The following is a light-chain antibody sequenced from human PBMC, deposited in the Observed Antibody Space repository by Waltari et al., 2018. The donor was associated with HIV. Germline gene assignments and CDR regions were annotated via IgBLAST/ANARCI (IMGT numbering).Light chain of an antibody. CDR1: SSNIGNNY. V-gene: IGLV1-51*01. Sequence: QSVLTQPPSVSAAPGQKVTISCSGSSSNIGNNYVSWYQQLPGTAPKLLIYYNKERPSGIPDRFSGSKSGTSATLGITGLQTGDEADYYCGTWDSSLSAVVFGGGTKLTVL. J-gene: IGLJ2*01. CDR3: GTWDSSLSAVV. CDR2: YNK.